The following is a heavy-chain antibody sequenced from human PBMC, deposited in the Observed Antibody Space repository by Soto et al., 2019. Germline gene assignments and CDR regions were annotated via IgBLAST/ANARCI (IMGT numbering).Heavy chain of an antibody. J-gene: IGHJ3*02. CDR1: GYTFTSYG. Sequence: ASVKVSCKASGYTFTSYGISWVRQAPGQGLEWMGWISAYNGNTNYAQKLQGRVTMTTDTSTSTAYMELRSLRSEDTAVYYCARDMPTVAPVYYGFEIWGHGTMVTVSS. CDR3: ARDMPTVAPVYYGFEI. V-gene: IGHV1-18*01. D-gene: IGHD4-17*01. CDR2: ISAYNGNT.